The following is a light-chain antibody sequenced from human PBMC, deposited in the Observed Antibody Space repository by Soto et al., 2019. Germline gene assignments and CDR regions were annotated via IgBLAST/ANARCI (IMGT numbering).Light chain of an antibody. CDR3: QQYYTYPWT. CDR1: HSINDW. Sequence: DNPLTQSPSSLSASVGDRVTITCRARHSINDWLAWFQHKPGRAPKSLIYASSSLQSGVPSKFSGSGSGTDFTLTISSLQPEDFATYYCQQYYTYPWTFGQGTKVDIK. CDR2: ASS. J-gene: IGKJ1*01. V-gene: IGKV1-16*02.